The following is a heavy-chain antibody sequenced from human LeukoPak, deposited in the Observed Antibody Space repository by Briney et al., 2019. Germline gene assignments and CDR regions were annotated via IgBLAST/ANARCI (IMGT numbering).Heavy chain of an antibody. Sequence: GGSLRLSCAASGFIFSNYAMTWVRQAPGKGLEWVSTISGSDGSTYYADSVKGRFTIFRDDSKNTLYLQMNSLRADDTAVYYCAKIGTTTTQSTHLDYWGQGTLVTVSS. CDR3: AKIGTTTTQSTHLDY. CDR2: ISGSDGST. CDR1: GFIFSNYA. J-gene: IGHJ4*02. V-gene: IGHV3-23*01. D-gene: IGHD2-2*01.